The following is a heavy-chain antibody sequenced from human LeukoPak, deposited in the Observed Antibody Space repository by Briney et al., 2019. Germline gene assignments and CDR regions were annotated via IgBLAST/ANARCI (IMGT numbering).Heavy chain of an antibody. CDR3: ARDRSWELLGFDY. J-gene: IGHJ4*02. Sequence: GGSLRLSCATSGFTFSSHDMNWVRQAPGKGLEWVSSISSSSSYIYYADSVKGRFTISRDNAKNSLYLQMNSLRVEDTAVYYCARDRSWELLGFDYWGQGTLVTVSS. CDR1: GFTFSSHD. D-gene: IGHD1-26*01. V-gene: IGHV3-21*01. CDR2: ISSSSSYI.